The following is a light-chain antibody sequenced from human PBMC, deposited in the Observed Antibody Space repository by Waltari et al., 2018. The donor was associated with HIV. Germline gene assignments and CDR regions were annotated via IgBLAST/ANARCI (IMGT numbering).Light chain of an antibody. CDR1: SGQSSYA. J-gene: IGLJ3*02. V-gene: IGLV4-69*01. CDR2: LNSDGSP. CDR3: QTWGTGLRV. Sequence: QLVLTQSPSASASMGASVKLTCPLSSGQSSYAIAWHQQQPDKGPRYLMKLNSDGSPGKGHGIPIRFSCTSDAAVPYLTSSSVHATDEADYYCQTWGTGLRVFGGGTKLTVL.